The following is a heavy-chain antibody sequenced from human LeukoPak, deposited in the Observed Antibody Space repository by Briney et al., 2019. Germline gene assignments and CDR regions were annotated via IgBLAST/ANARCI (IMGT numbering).Heavy chain of an antibody. Sequence: PSETLSLTCTVSGGSISNYYWSWIRQPPGKGLEWIGYIYYSGSTNYNPSLKSRVTMSVDTSKNQFSLKLSSVTAVDTAVYYCAREYGSGSEFDPWGQGTLVTVSS. CDR1: GGSISNYY. V-gene: IGHV4-59*12. CDR2: IYYSGST. D-gene: IGHD3-10*01. CDR3: AREYGSGSEFDP. J-gene: IGHJ5*02.